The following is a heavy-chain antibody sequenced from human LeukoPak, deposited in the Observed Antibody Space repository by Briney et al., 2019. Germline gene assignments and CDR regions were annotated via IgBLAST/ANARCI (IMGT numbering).Heavy chain of an antibody. CDR1: GGSISSSSYY. CDR2: IYYSGST. CDR3: ARHADFWSGYYYFDY. J-gene: IGHJ4*02. D-gene: IGHD3-3*01. V-gene: IGHV4-39*01. Sequence: PSETLSLTCTVSGGSISSSSYYLGWIRQPPGKGLEWIGSIYYSGSTYYNPSLKSRVTISVDTSKNQFSLKLSSVTAADTAVYCCARHADFWSGYYYFDYWGQGTLVTVSS.